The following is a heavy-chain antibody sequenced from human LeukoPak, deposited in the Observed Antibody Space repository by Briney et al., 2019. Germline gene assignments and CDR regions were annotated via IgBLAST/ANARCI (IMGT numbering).Heavy chain of an antibody. CDR1: GYRFTSYW. V-gene: IGHV5-51*01. CDR2: IYPGDSDT. D-gene: IGHD3-10*01. J-gene: IGHJ4*02. CDR3: ARSSIGRYYYGSGSYPPLDY. Sequence: GESLKISCKGSGYRFTSYWIGWVRPMPGKGLEWMGIIYPGDSDTRYSPSFQGQVTISTDKSISTAYLQWICLKASDPAMYYCARSSIGRYYYGSGSYPPLDYWGQGTLVTVAS.